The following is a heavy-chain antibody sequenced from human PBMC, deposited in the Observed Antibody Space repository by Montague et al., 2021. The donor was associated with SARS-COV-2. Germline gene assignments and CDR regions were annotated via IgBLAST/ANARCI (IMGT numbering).Heavy chain of an antibody. CDR3: ARDFGEARDH. Sequence: SLRLSCAASGFTVSSDYMSWVRQAPGRGLEWVSLIYSSGRTSYAASVKGRFTMSSDNSKNTLYLQMNSLRAEDTSVYYCARDFGEARDHWGQGTLVTVSS. V-gene: IGHV3-53*01. J-gene: IGHJ4*02. CDR2: IYSSGRT. D-gene: IGHD3-10*01. CDR1: GFTVSSDY.